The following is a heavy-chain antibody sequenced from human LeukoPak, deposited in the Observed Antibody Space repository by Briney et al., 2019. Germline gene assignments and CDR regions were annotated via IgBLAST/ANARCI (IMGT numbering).Heavy chain of an antibody. CDR1: GYSISSGYY. CDR3: ARQGLPNYYDSSGYLGY. Sequence: PSETLSLTCAVSGYSISSGYYWGWIRQPPGKGLEWIGSIYHSGSTYYNPSLKGRVTISVDTSKNQFSLKLSSVTAADTAVYYCARQGLPNYYDSSGYLGYWGQGTLVTVSS. CDR2: IYHSGST. V-gene: IGHV4-38-2*01. D-gene: IGHD3-22*01. J-gene: IGHJ4*02.